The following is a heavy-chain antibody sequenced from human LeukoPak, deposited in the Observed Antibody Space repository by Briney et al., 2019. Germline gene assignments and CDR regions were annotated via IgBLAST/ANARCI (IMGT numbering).Heavy chain of an antibody. CDR2: IYYSGST. D-gene: IGHD3-22*01. Sequence: SETLSLTCTVSGGSISSSSYYWGWIRQPPGKGLEWIGSIYYSGSTYYNPSLKSRVTISVDTSKNQFSLKLSSVTAADTAVYYCARTSSGYSRSTKYYFDYWAREPWSPSPQ. V-gene: IGHV4-39*01. CDR1: GGSISSSSYY. J-gene: IGHJ4*02. CDR3: ARTSSGYSRSTKYYFDY.